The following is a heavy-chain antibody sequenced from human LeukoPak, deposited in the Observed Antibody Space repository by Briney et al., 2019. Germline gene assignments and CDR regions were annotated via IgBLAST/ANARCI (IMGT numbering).Heavy chain of an antibody. CDR3: ARVLRAASWRSYDY. D-gene: IGHD5-18*01. Sequence: SETLSLTCTVSGVSVSNSLYYWSWIRQPPGKGLEWIGYIYYNGDTNYNPSLKSRVIISIDTSSNQFSLRLNSMTAADTAAYYCARVLRAASWRSYDYWGQGSLVTVPS. V-gene: IGHV4-61*01. CDR2: IYYNGDT. J-gene: IGHJ4*02. CDR1: GVSVSNSLYY.